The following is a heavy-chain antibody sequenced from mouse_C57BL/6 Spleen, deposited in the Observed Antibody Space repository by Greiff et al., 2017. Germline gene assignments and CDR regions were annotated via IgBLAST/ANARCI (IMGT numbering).Heavy chain of an antibody. CDR2: IDPETGGT. CDR3: TREEGPMAYDGDYVLYAMDY. D-gene: IGHD2-3*01. Sequence: QVQLQQSGAELVRPGASVTLSCKASGYTFTDYEMHWVKQTPVHGLEWIGAIDPETGGTAYNQKFKGKAILTADKSSSTAYMELRSLTSEDSAVYYCTREEGPMAYDGDYVLYAMDYWGQGTSLTVSS. J-gene: IGHJ4*01. V-gene: IGHV1-15*01. CDR1: GYTFTDYE.